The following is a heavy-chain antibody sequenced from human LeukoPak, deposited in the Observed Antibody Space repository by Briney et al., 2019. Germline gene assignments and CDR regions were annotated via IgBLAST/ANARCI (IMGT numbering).Heavy chain of an antibody. Sequence: PSETLSLTCAVYGGSFSGYYWSWIRQPPGKGLEWIGEINHSGSTNYNPSLKSRVTISVDTSKNQFSLKLSSVTAADTAVYYCARVAVAVFDYWGQGTLVTVSS. D-gene: IGHD6-19*01. J-gene: IGHJ4*02. CDR1: GGSFSGYY. CDR2: INHSGST. V-gene: IGHV4-34*01. CDR3: ARVAVAVFDY.